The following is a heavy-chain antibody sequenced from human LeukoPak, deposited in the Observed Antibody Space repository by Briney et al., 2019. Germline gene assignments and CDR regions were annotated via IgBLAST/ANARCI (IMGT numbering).Heavy chain of an antibody. Sequence: TGGSLRLSCAASGFTFSTAWMSWVRQAPRKGLEWVGRIRSETDGGATDYAAPVKDRFTISRDDSKNTLYLQMNSLKTEDTAVYYCTVYYYGSGRDWGQGTLVTVSS. CDR2: IRSETDGGAT. V-gene: IGHV3-15*01. J-gene: IGHJ4*02. CDR3: TVYYYGSGRD. D-gene: IGHD3-10*01. CDR1: GFTFSTAW.